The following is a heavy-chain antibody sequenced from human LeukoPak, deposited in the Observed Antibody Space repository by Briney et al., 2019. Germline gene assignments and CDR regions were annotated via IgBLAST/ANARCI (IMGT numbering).Heavy chain of an antibody. D-gene: IGHD5-12*01. CDR2: IYYSGGT. V-gene: IGHV4-30-4*01. CDR3: ARDESGYLKADV. Sequence: SETLSLTCTVSGDAITSGVYYWSWIRQPPGKGLEWIGYIYYSGGTYYSPSLKTRITISLDTSMSQFSLRLTSVTAADTAVYYCARDESGYLKADVWGQGTTVTVSS. CDR1: GDAITSGVYY. J-gene: IGHJ6*02.